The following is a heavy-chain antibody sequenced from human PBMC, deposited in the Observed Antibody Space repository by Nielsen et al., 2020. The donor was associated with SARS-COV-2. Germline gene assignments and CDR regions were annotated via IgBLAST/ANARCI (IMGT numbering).Heavy chain of an antibody. D-gene: IGHD3-22*01. CDR1: GGSISSSSYY. Sequence: GSLRLSCTVSGGSISSSSYYWGWIRQPPGKGLEWIGYIYYSGSTNYNPSLKSRVTISVDTSKNQFSLKLSSVTAADTAVYYCAKHGRDSSGYYSVYWGQGTLVTVSS. J-gene: IGHJ4*02. CDR3: AKHGRDSSGYYSVY. V-gene: IGHV4-61*05. CDR2: IYYSGST.